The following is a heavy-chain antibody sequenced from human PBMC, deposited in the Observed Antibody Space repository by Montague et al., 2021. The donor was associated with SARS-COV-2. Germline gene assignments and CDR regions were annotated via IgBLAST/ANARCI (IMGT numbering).Heavy chain of an antibody. CDR2: IHHGGST. Sequence: SETLSLTCAVHGGSFSTYSWNWIRQPPGKGLEWIGEIHHGGSTNYNPSLKSRVTISADTSKNQFSLKLTSVAAADTAVYYCARLGDGVVPSPILGVGPYYSCCYMDLWGKGTTVTVSS. CDR3: ARLGDGVVPSPILGVGPYYSCCYMDL. D-gene: IGHD3-10*01. CDR1: GGSFSTYS. J-gene: IGHJ6*03. V-gene: IGHV4-34*01.